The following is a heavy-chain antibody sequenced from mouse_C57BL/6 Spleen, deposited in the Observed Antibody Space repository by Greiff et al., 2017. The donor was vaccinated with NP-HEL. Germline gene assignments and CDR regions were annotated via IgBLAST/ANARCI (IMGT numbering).Heavy chain of an antibody. CDR3: GRLGDHEGFAY. Sequence: QVQLQQPGAELVRPGSSVKLSCKASGYTFTSYWMHWVKQRPIQGLEWIGNIDPSDSETHYNQKFKDKATLTVDKSSSTAYMQLSSLTSEDSAVYYCGRLGDHEGFAYWGQGTLVTVSA. D-gene: IGHD3-3*01. CDR2: IDPSDSET. CDR1: GYTFTSYW. V-gene: IGHV1-52*01. J-gene: IGHJ3*01.